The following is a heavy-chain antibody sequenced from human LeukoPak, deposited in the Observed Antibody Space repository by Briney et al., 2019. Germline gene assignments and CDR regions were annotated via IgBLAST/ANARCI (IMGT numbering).Heavy chain of an antibody. V-gene: IGHV4-59*01. CDR1: GGSISSYY. J-gene: IGHJ4*02. CDR2: IYYSGST. D-gene: IGHD2-15*01. CDR3: ARGAMGCSGGSCYFRDLDY. Sequence: SETLSLTCTVSGGSISSYYWSWIRQPPGEGLEWIGYIYYSGSTNYNPSLKSRVTISVDTSKNQFSLKLSSVTAADTAVYYCARGAMGCSGGSCYFRDLDYWGQGTLVTVSS.